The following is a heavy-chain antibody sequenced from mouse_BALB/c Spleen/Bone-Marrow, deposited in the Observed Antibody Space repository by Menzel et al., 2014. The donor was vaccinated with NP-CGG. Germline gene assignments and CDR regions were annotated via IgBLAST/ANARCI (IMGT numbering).Heavy chain of an antibody. CDR3: ASYAYGYYFDY. D-gene: IGHD2-2*01. CDR2: FDPANGNT. Sequence: EVQLQQSGAELVKPGASVKLSCTASGFNTKDTYMHWVKQRPEQGLEWIGRFDPANGNTKYDPKFQGKATITADTSSNTAYLQLSSLTSEDTAVYYCASYAYGYYFDYWGQGTTLTVSS. V-gene: IGHV14-3*02. J-gene: IGHJ2*01. CDR1: GFNTKDTY.